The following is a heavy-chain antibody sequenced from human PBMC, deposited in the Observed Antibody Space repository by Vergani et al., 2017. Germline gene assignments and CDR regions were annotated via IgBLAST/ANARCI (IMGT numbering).Heavy chain of an antibody. V-gene: IGHV3-23*01. CDR2: ISGSGGST. Sequence: EVQLLESGGGLVQPGGSLRLSCAASGFTFSSYAMSWVRQASGKGLEWVSVISGSGGSTYYADSVKGRFTISRDNSKSTVYLQMNSLRAGDTAVYYGAREYFSGNAALDYWGQGTLVTVSS. CDR1: GFTFSSYA. J-gene: IGHJ4*02. CDR3: AREYFSGNAALDY. D-gene: IGHD3-9*01.